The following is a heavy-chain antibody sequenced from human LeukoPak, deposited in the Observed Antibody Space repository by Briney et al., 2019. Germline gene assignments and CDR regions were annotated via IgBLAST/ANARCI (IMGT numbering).Heavy chain of an antibody. Sequence: VASVKVSCKASGYTFTNYGISWVRQAPGQGLQWMGWISDKNGNTKYAEKFQGRGTMTTDTSTNTAYMELRSLRSDDTAVYYCARDRQDYYDSSGYFDNWGQGTLVTVSS. CDR3: ARDRQDYYDSSGYFDN. CDR2: ISDKNGNT. J-gene: IGHJ4*02. D-gene: IGHD3-22*01. CDR1: GYTFTNYG. V-gene: IGHV1-18*01.